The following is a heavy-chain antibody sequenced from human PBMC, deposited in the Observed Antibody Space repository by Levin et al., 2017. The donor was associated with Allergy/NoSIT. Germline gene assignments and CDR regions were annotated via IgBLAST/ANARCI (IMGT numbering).Heavy chain of an antibody. CDR2: IDRDGSAK. CDR1: GFTFTDRW. D-gene: IGHD2-8*01. V-gene: IGHV3-7*01. Sequence: PGGSLRLSCAASGFTFTDRWMIWVRQAPGKGLEWVANIDRDGSAKNYLDSVKGRFTISRDNAKSTLSLQMNSLRAEATAFYYCVRDLNGSSFNWGQGSLVSVSS. J-gene: IGHJ4*02. CDR3: VRDLNGSSFN.